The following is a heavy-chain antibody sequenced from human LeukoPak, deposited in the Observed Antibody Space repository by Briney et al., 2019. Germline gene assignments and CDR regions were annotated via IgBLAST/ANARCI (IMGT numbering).Heavy chain of an antibody. V-gene: IGHV4-34*01. D-gene: IGHD3-10*01. J-gene: IGHJ1*01. CDR2: INQSGSS. CDR1: GGSFSGYY. CDR3: ARGELLWFGDDWFQH. Sequence: PSETLSLTCAVYGGSFSGYYWSWIRQPPGKGLEWIGEINQSGSSDYNPSLKSRVTMSVDTSKNQFSLKLSSLTAADTAVYYCARGELLWFGDDWFQHWGQGTLVTVSS.